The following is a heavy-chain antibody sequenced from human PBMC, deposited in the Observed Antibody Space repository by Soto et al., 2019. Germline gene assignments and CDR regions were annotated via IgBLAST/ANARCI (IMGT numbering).Heavy chain of an antibody. CDR3: ARGIMGATVGRSEYFQH. J-gene: IGHJ1*01. Sequence: GESLKISCKGSGYTFTSYGISWVRQAPGQGLEWMGWISVYNGNTNYAQKLQGRVTITADKSTSTAYMELSSLRSEDTAVYYCARGIMGATVGRSEYFQHWGQGTLVTRLL. D-gene: IGHD1-26*01. CDR2: ISVYNGNT. CDR1: GYTFTSYG. V-gene: IGHV1-18*01.